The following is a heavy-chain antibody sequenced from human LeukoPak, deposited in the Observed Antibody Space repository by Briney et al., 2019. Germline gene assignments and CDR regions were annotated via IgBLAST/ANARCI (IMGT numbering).Heavy chain of an antibody. CDR3: ARDLRVVVPAAAYNWFDP. Sequence: PGGSLRLSCAASGFTFSSYGMHWVRQAPGKGLEWVAVISYDGSNKYYADSVKGRFTISRDNSKNTLYLQMNSLRAEDTAVYYCARDLRVVVPAAAYNWFDPWGQGTLVTVSS. D-gene: IGHD2-2*01. CDR1: GFTFSSYG. J-gene: IGHJ5*02. CDR2: ISYDGSNK. V-gene: IGHV3-30*03.